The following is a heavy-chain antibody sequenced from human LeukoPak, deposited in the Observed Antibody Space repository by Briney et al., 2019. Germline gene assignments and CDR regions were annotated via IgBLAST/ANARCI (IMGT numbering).Heavy chain of an antibody. V-gene: IGHV3-21*01. CDR1: GFTFNNYG. Sequence: GGSLRLSCAASGFTFNNYGMHWVRQAPGKGLEWVSSISSSSSYIYYADSVKGLFTISRDNAKNSLYLQMNSLRAEDTAVYYCARDSSSHDYWGQGTLVTVSS. J-gene: IGHJ4*02. D-gene: IGHD6-13*01. CDR2: ISSSSSYI. CDR3: ARDSSSHDY.